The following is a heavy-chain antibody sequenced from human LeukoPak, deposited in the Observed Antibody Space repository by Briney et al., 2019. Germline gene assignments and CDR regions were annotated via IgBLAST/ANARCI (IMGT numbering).Heavy chain of an antibody. V-gene: IGHV3-23*01. J-gene: IGHJ4*02. Sequence: GGSLRLSCAASGFTLSSYAMSWVRPAPGRGLEWVSAISGSGGSTYYADSVKGRFTISRDNSNNSLYLQLNRMRGEYTAVCDCGLGTAHFDYCGQGALGTVSS. D-gene: IGHD1-14*01. CDR3: GLGTAHFDY. CDR1: GFTLSSYA. CDR2: ISGSGGST.